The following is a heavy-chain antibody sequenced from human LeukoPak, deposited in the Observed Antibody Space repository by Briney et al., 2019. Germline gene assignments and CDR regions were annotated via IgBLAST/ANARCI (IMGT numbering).Heavy chain of an antibody. CDR3: AREHCSGGSCYSIYYYYYMDV. D-gene: IGHD2-15*01. CDR1: GGSFSANY. V-gene: IGHV4-34*01. J-gene: IGHJ6*03. Sequence: SETLSLTCAVYGGSFSANYWSWIRQPPGKGLEWIGEITHSGSTNYNPSLKSRVTISVDTSKNQFSLKLSSVTAADTAVYYCAREHCSGGSCYSIYYYYYMDVWGKGTTVTVSS. CDR2: ITHSGST.